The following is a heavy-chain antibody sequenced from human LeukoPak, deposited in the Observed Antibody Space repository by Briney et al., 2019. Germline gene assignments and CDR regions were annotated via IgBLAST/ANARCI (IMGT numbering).Heavy chain of an antibody. CDR1: GFTVSSNY. D-gene: IGHD1-7*01. CDR2: IYSGGST. V-gene: IGHV3-53*01. CDR3: ARVNTGTTLDY. Sequence: GGSLRLSCAASGFTVSSNYMSWVRQAPGKGLEWVSVIYSGGSTYYADSVKGRFTISRDNSKNSLYLQMNSLRAEDTAVYYCARVNTGTTLDYWGQGTLVTVSS. J-gene: IGHJ4*02.